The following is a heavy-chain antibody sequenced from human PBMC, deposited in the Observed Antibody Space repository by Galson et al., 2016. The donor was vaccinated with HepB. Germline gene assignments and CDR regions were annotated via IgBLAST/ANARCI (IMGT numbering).Heavy chain of an antibody. D-gene: IGHD3-10*01. Sequence: SLRLSCAASGFNFDIYAMNWVRQAPGKGLEWVSTIDGIGGDKTYYADSVRGRFTISRDNSKDTLYLQMNSLRADDMAVYYCARRVPLYGMDVWGQGTTVTVSS. V-gene: IGHV3-23*01. J-gene: IGHJ6*02. CDR2: IDGIGGDKT. CDR3: ARRVPLYGMDV. CDR1: GFNFDIYA.